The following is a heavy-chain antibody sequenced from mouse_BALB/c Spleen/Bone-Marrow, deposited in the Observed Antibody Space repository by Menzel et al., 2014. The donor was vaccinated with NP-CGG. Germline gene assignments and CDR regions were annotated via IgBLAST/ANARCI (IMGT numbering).Heavy chain of an antibody. Sequence: EEQLQESGGGLVQPGGSLRLSCATSGFTFTDYYMNWVRQPPGKALEWLGFIRNKANGYTTEYSASVKSRFTISRDNSQNILYLQMNTLRVDDSATYYCARDKGRVFFDYWGQGTTLTVSS. CDR1: GFTFTDYY. J-gene: IGHJ2*01. CDR3: ARDKGRVFFDY. CDR2: IRNKANGYTT. V-gene: IGHV7-3*02.